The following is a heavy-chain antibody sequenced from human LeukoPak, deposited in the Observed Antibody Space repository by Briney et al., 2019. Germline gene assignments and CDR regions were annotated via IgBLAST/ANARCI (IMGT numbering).Heavy chain of an antibody. CDR2: IIPIFGTA. J-gene: IGHJ2*01. Sequence: GASVKVSCKASGGTFSSYAISWVRQAPGQGLEWMGGIIPIFGTANYAQKFQGRVTITADESTSTAYMELSSLRSEDTAVYYCASPGEYQYGGNDWYFDLWGRGTLVTVSS. V-gene: IGHV1-69*13. D-gene: IGHD4-23*01. CDR3: ASPGEYQYGGNDWYFDL. CDR1: GGTFSSYA.